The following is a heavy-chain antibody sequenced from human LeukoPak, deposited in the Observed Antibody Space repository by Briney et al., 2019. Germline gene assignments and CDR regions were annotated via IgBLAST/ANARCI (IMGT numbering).Heavy chain of an antibody. CDR2: ISPIFDTA. D-gene: IGHD3-10*01. CDR1: GGTFSSYS. Sequence: SVKVSCKASGGTFSSYSISWVRQAPGQGLEWMGGISPIFDTANYAQRFQGRVTITTDESTSTAYMELSSLRSEDTAVYYCATVSSDVMGYYDYWGQGTLVTVSS. V-gene: IGHV1-69*05. CDR3: ATVSSDVMGYYDY. J-gene: IGHJ4*02.